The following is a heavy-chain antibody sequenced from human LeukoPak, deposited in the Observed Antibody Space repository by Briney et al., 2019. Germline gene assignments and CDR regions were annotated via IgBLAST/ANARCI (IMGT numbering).Heavy chain of an antibody. CDR2: THYSGST. Sequence: SETLSLTCTVSGGSISSSSYYWGWIRQPPGKGLEWVGSTHYSGSTYYNPSLKSRLTISVDTSKNQLSLKLNSVTAADTGVYYCARHAGLAVAATGFDYWGQGTLVTVSS. V-gene: IGHV4-39*01. CDR3: ARHAGLAVAATGFDY. CDR1: GGSISSSSYY. J-gene: IGHJ4*02. D-gene: IGHD6-19*01.